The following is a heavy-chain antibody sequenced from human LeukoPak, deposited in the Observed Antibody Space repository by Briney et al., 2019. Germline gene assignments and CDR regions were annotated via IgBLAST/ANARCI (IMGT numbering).Heavy chain of an antibody. Sequence: PGGSLRLSCAASGFTFDDYAMHWVRQAPGKGLEWVSGISWNSGSIGYADSVKGRFTISRDNAKNSLYLQMNSLRTEDTAVYYCVRDGSSWGIDYWGQGTLVTVSS. J-gene: IGHJ4*02. D-gene: IGHD7-27*01. CDR2: ISWNSGSI. V-gene: IGHV3-9*01. CDR1: GFTFDDYA. CDR3: VRDGSSWGIDY.